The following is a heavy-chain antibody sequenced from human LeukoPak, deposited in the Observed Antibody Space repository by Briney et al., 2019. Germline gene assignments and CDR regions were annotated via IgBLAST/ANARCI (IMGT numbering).Heavy chain of an antibody. CDR3: AGVLWSNYFFDY. V-gene: IGHV3-33*01. CDR2: LWFDGSNK. CDR1: GFTFSKYV. D-gene: IGHD3-3*01. J-gene: IGHJ4*02. Sequence: GRSLGLSCAASGFTFSKYVMHWVRQPPGKGLEWVAVLWFDGSNKYYADSVKGRFTVSRDNSKNTLYLQMNSLRAEDTAVYYCAGVLWSNYFFDYWGQGTLVTVSS.